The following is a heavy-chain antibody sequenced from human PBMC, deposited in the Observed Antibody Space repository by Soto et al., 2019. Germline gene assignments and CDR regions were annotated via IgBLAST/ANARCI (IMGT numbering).Heavy chain of an antibody. V-gene: IGHV3-30*18. Sequence: GGSLRLSCAASGFTFSSYGMHWVRQAPGKGLEWVAVISYDGSNKYYADSVKGRFTISRDNSKNTLYLQMNSLRAEDTAVYYCAKAGGFLEWLYPLTDYYGMDVWGQGTTVTVS. CDR3: AKAGGFLEWLYPLTDYYGMDV. CDR2: ISYDGSNK. D-gene: IGHD3-3*01. CDR1: GFTFSSYG. J-gene: IGHJ6*02.